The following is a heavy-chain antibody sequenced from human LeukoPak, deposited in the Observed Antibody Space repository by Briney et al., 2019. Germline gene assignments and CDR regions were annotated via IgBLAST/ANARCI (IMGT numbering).Heavy chain of an antibody. Sequence: PGGSLRLSCEASGFTFSTNWMSWVRQAPGKGLEWVASIKEDGSEKYYVDSVKGRFTISRDNAKNSLYLQMNSLRVEDTAVYYCARCSSACNWGQGTLVTVSS. CDR1: GFTFSTNW. V-gene: IGHV3-7*01. CDR2: IKEDGSEK. CDR3: ARCSSACN. D-gene: IGHD6-19*01. J-gene: IGHJ4*02.